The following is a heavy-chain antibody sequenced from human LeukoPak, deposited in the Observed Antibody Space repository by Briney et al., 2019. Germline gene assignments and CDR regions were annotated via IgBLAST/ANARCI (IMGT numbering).Heavy chain of an antibody. Sequence: GGSLRLSCLASGFTFSDYYMSWIRQAPGKGLEWVSYISSSSGTIYYADSVKGRFTISRDNAKNTLYLQMNSLRAEDTAVYYCARGSGYSSGWYFDYWGQGTLVTVSS. J-gene: IGHJ4*02. CDR2: ISSSSGTI. CDR3: ARGSGYSSGWYFDY. V-gene: IGHV3-11*04. CDR1: GFTFSDYY. D-gene: IGHD6-19*01.